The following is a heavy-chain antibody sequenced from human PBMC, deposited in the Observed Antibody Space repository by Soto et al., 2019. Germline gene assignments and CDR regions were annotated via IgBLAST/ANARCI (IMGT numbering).Heavy chain of an antibody. CDR3: AKNDDHGSSYHGMDV. J-gene: IGHJ6*02. CDR1: GGAINSYY. V-gene: IGHV4-59*01. CDR2: IYYSRST. Sequence: PSETLSLTCTVSGGAINSYYWNWIRQPPGKGLEWIGYIYYSRSTKYNPSLESRVTILVDTSKNQFSLKLSSVTAADTAMYYCAKNDDHGSSYHGMDVWGQGTTVTVSS. D-gene: IGHD4-17*01.